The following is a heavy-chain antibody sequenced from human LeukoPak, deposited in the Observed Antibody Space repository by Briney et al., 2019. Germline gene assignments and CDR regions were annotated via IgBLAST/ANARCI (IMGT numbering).Heavy chain of an antibody. V-gene: IGHV1-69*04. CDR1: GDTFIPYT. CDR3: ARDHCSPGTCLGGH. J-gene: IGHJ4*02. D-gene: IGHD2-15*01. Sequence: GASVKVSCKASGDTFIPYTFSWVRQAPGQGLEWIGRIIPGLDVANYAHKFQGRVTLSVDRDTATTYMEVTSLRSEDTAIYYCARDHCSPGTCLGGHWGQGTLVTVSS. CDR2: IIPGLDVA.